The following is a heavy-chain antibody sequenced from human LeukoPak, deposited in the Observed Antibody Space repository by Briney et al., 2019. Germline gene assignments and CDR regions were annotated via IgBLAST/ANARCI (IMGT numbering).Heavy chain of an antibody. CDR3: ARVMAARREDLNWFDP. J-gene: IGHJ5*02. Sequence: SETLSLTCTVSGGSISSSGSYSGWLRQPPGKGLEWIGSIYYSGNTYNPSLKSRVTISVDTSKNQFSLNLTSVNAADTAVYYCARVMAARREDLNWFDPWGQGTLVTVSS. D-gene: IGHD6-6*01. CDR1: GGSISSSGSY. V-gene: IGHV4-39*07. CDR2: IYYSGNT.